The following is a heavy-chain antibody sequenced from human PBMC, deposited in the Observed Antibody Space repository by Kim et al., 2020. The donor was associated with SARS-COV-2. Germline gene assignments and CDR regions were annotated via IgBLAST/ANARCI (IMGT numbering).Heavy chain of an antibody. V-gene: IGHV4-59*01. D-gene: IGHD3-10*01. CDR1: GGSISSYY. CDR2: IYYSGST. Sequence: SETLSLTCTVSGGSISSYYWSWIRQPPRKGLEWIGYIYYSGSTNYNPSLTGRVTISVDTSKNQFNLKLSSVTAADTAVYYCSGDLSFTMVRGVYDVFDIWGQGTMVTVSS. CDR3: SGDLSFTMVRGVYDVFDI. J-gene: IGHJ3*02.